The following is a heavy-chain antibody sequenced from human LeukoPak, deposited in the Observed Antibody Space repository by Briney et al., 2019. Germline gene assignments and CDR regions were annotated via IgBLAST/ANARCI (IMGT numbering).Heavy chain of an antibody. V-gene: IGHV1-69*05. D-gene: IGHD6-19*01. J-gene: IGHJ4*02. CDR2: IIPIFGTA. Sequence: ASVTVSCKASGGTFSSYAISWVRQAPGQGLEWMGRIIPIFGTANYAQKFQGRVTITTDESTSTAYMELSSLRSEDTAVYFCARRGSGWYGLNYLGQGTVVTVSS. CDR1: GGTFSSYA. CDR3: ARRGSGWYGLNY.